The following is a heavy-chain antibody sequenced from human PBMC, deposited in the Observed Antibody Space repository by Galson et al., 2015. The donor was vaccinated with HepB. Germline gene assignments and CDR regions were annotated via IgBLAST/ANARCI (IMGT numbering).Heavy chain of an antibody. Sequence: SVKVSCKASGYTFTNYYMHWVRQAPGQGLEWMGIINPSALGTSYAQKFQGRVTMTRDTSTSTVYMEVSSLRSDETAVYYCARGPFPEGVPPATRGMDVWGQGTTVTVSS. CDR2: INPSALGT. D-gene: IGHD2-2*01. J-gene: IGHJ6*02. CDR1: GYTFTNYY. CDR3: ARGPFPEGVPPATRGMDV. V-gene: IGHV1-46*01.